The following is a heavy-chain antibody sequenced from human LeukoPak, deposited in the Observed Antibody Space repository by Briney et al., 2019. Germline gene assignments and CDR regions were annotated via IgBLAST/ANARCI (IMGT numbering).Heavy chain of an antibody. V-gene: IGHV3-33*06. CDR3: AKSSSSLVAYYYMDV. Sequence: GRSLRLSCAASGFAFNSYAMHWVRQAPGKGPEWVAVIWYDGSSKYYAESVKGRFTISRDNSKNTLYLLMDSLRAEDTALYYCAKSSSSLVAYYYMDVWGKGTTVTVSS. CDR2: IWYDGSSK. CDR1: GFAFNSYA. J-gene: IGHJ6*03.